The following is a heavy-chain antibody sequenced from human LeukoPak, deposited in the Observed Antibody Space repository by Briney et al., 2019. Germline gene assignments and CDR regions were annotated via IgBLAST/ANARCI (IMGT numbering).Heavy chain of an antibody. CDR3: ATSYGYGDYRSINFDN. Sequence: PSETLSLTCTVSGGSISRSTYYWGWIRQPPGKGLEWIGSIYYSGSTYYNLSLKSRVTISGDTSMNHFSLKLSSVTAADTALYYCATSYGYGDYRSINFDNWGQGTLVTVSS. CDR1: GGSISRSTYY. CDR2: IYYSGST. V-gene: IGHV4-39*02. D-gene: IGHD4-17*01. J-gene: IGHJ4*02.